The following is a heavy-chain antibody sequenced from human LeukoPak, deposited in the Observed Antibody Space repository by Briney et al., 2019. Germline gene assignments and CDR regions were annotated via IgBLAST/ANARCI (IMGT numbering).Heavy chain of an antibody. J-gene: IGHJ4*02. D-gene: IGHD1-26*01. CDR2: ITSSGTSM. V-gene: IGHV3-48*03. CDR3: ARVPRSGNHFDY. CDR1: GLTFSYYE. Sequence: GGSLRLSCAASGLTFSYYEMSWARRAPGKGLEWISYITSSGTSMNYADSVKGRFTISRDNTKNSLYLQMNSLRAEDTAVYYCARVPRSGNHFDYWGQGTLVTVSS.